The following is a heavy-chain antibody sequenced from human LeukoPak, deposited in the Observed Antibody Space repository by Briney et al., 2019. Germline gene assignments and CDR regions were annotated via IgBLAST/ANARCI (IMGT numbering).Heavy chain of an antibody. Sequence: SETLSLTCSVSGGSISSRTYYWGWIRQPPGKGLEWIGYIYYSGSTNYNPSLKSRVTISVDTSKNQFSLKLSSVTAADTAVYYCARDHLGYCSSTSCYLGFDPWGQGTLVTVSS. CDR3: ARDHLGYCSSTSCYLGFDP. J-gene: IGHJ5*02. CDR2: IYYSGST. CDR1: GGSISSRTYY. V-gene: IGHV4-61*01. D-gene: IGHD2-2*01.